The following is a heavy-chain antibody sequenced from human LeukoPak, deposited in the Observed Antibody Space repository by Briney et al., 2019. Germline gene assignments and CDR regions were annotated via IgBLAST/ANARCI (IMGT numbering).Heavy chain of an antibody. D-gene: IGHD1-26*01. J-gene: IGHJ4*02. Sequence: GGSLRLSCAASGFSFSSSWMHWVRQVPGKGLEWVSRINDDETSTTYAESVKGRFTISRDNAKNTLFLQMNSLRAEDTAVYYCATTGSGSYYDYWGQGTLVTVSS. CDR1: GFSFSSSW. CDR2: INDDETST. V-gene: IGHV3-74*01. CDR3: ATTGSGSYYDY.